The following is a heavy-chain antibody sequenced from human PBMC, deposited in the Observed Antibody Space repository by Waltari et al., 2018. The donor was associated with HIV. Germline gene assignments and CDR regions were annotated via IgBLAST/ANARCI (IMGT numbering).Heavy chain of an antibody. CDR1: GVSFRVYY. J-gene: IGHJ3*02. D-gene: IGHD6-13*01. Sequence: QVQLQQWGAGLVKPSETLSLTCAVYGVSFRVYYWSWIRQSPGKCLDWIGEINEGGASKYNPSLKSRLTISVDTSKKQFSLKLASVTGTDSGVYYCVSSASSSLRDAFDIWGQVTMVTVSS. CDR2: INEGGAS. CDR3: VSSASSSLRDAFDI. V-gene: IGHV4-34*01.